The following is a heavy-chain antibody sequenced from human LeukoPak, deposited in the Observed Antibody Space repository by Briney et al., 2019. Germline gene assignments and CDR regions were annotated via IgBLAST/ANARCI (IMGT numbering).Heavy chain of an antibody. D-gene: IGHD2-2*02. J-gene: IGHJ5*02. CDR2: VDHSGGA. CDR3: ARGYCSSNSCHTADKYWFDP. CDR1: GGSFSGYY. V-gene: IGHV4-34*01. Sequence: SETLSLTCAVYGGSFSGYYWTWIRQPPGKGLEWIGDVDHSGGANYSPSLKSRVTISVDTSKPQFSLSLSSVTAADTAEYYCARGYCSSNSCHTADKYWFDPWGQGTLVTVSS.